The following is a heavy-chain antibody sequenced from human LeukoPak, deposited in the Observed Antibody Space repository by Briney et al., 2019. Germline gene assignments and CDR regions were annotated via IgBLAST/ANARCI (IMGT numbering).Heavy chain of an antibody. CDR1: GFTFSSYG. V-gene: IGHV3-30*02. CDR3: ARDPRPRSTNWFDP. Sequence: GGSLRLSCAASGFTFSSYGMHWVRQAPGKGLEWVAFIRYDGSNKYYADSMKGRFTISRDNSKNTLYLQMNSLRAEDTAVYYCARDPRPRSTNWFDPWGQGTLVTVSS. CDR2: IRYDGSNK. D-gene: IGHD2-2*01. J-gene: IGHJ5*02.